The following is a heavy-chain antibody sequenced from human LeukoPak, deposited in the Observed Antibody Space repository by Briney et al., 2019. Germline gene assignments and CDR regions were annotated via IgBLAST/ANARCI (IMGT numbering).Heavy chain of an antibody. CDR3: ARESSYGYYYYYGMDV. J-gene: IGHJ6*02. CDR2: INHSGST. V-gene: IGHV4-34*01. CDR1: GGSFSGYY. D-gene: IGHD5-18*01. Sequence: SETLSLTCAVYGGSFSGYYWSWIRQPPGKGLEWIGEINHSGSTNYNPSLKSRVTISVDTSKNQFSLKLSSVTAADTAVYYCARESSYGYYYYYGMDVWGQGTTVTVSS.